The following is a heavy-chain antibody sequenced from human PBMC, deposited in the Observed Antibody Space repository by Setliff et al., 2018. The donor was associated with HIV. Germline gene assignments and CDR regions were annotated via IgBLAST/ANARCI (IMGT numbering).Heavy chain of an antibody. Sequence: SETLSLTCAVYGGSFSGYYWSWIRQPPGKGLEWIGSIYYSGSTKYNPSLKSRVTISVDTSKNQFSLKLTSVTAADTAVYYCARNIEWEPNAFDIWGQGTMVT. CDR3: ARNIEWEPNAFDI. V-gene: IGHV4-34*01. D-gene: IGHD1-26*01. CDR1: GGSFSGYY. J-gene: IGHJ3*02. CDR2: IYYSGST.